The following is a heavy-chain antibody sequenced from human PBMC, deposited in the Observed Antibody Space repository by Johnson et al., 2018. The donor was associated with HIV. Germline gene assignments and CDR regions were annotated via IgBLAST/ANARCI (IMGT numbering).Heavy chain of an antibody. CDR3: ARFENTLSNAFDI. Sequence: EQLVESGGGLVQPGGSLRLSCAASGFTFSSYWMSWVRQAPGKGLEWVSYISSGGNTIYYADSVKGRFTISRDNAKNSLYLQMNSLTAEDTALYYCARFENTLSNAFDIWGQGTMVTVSS. J-gene: IGHJ3*02. D-gene: IGHD3-10*01. CDR2: ISSGGNTI. CDR1: GFTFSSYW. V-gene: IGHV3-48*04.